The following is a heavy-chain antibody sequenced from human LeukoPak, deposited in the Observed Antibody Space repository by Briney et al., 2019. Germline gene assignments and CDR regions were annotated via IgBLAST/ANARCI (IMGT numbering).Heavy chain of an antibody. CDR2: IKQDGSEK. Sequence: GGSLRLSCAASGFTFSSYWMSWVRQAPGKGLEWVANIKQDGSEKYFADSVEGRFAISRDNAKNSLYLQMNSLRAEDTAVYYCARSNDFRSGYLFDYWGQGILVTVSS. V-gene: IGHV3-7*01. J-gene: IGHJ4*02. CDR3: ARSNDFRSGYLFDY. D-gene: IGHD3-3*01. CDR1: GFTFSSYW.